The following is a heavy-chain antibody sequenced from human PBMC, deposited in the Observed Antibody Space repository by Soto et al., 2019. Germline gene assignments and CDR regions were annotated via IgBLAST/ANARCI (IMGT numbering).Heavy chain of an antibody. CDR2: ISAYNGNT. J-gene: IGHJ6*03. CDR1: GYTFTSYG. CDR3: ARVVLRYFDWSIYYYYYMDV. V-gene: IGHV1-18*01. D-gene: IGHD3-9*01. Sequence: ASVKVSCKASGYTFTSYGISWVRQAPGQGLEWMGWISAYNGNTNYAQKLQGRVTMTTDTSTSTAYMELRSLRSDDTAAYYCARVVLRYFDWSIYYYYYMDVWGKGTTVTVSS.